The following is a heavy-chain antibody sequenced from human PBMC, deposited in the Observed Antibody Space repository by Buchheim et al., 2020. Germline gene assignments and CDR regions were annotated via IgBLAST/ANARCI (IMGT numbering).Heavy chain of an antibody. CDR3: VRDASGYLDY. Sequence: EVQLLESGGGLIQPGGSLRLSCAASGFTVSSNYMSWVRQAPGKGLEWVSGIHSGRSTYYGDSVQGRFTISRDSSKNTLYLQMNSLRVEDTAVYYCVRDASGYLDYWGQGTL. V-gene: IGHV3-53*01. D-gene: IGHD3-3*01. CDR1: GFTVSSNY. CDR2: IHSGRST. J-gene: IGHJ4*02.